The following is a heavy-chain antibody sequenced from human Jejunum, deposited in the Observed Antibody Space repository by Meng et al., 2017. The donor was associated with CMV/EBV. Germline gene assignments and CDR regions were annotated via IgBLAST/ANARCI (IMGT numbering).Heavy chain of an antibody. CDR2: YTPAGATA. CDR3: AREPKSEFYFDY. CDR1: GYTFTDFF. J-gene: IGHJ4*02. Sequence: KASGYTFTDFFIPFVRQYPGQGLYWMVKYTPAGATATMISARKFQSRLTMTRDTSPGTVYMELSGLKSEDTDMFYCAREPKSEFYFDYWGQGTLVTVSS. V-gene: IGHV1-46*01.